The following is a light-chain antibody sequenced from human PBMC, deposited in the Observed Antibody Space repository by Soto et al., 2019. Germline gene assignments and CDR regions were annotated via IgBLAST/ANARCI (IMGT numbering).Light chain of an antibody. CDR2: NYN. CDR1: SSNIGSNT. V-gene: IGLV1-44*01. J-gene: IGLJ3*02. CDR3: SSYTSSSTRV. Sequence: QSVLTQPPSASGTPGQRVTISCSGSSSNIGSNTVNWYQQLPGTAPKLLIYNYNQRPSGVPDRFSGSKSGTSASLAISGLQAEDEADYYCSSYTSSSTRVFGGGTKLTVL.